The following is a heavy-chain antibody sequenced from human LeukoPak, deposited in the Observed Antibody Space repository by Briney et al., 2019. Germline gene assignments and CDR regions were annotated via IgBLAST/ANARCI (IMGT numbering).Heavy chain of an antibody. CDR2: FDPEDGET. CDR1: GYTLTGLS. D-gene: IGHD6-13*01. CDR3: ATAILKISSWYRLALQNWFDP. J-gene: IGHJ5*02. Sequence: ASVKVSCKVSGYTLTGLSMHWVRQAPGKGLEWMGGFDPEDGETIYAQKFQGRVTMTEDTSTDTAYMELSSLRSEDTAVYYCATAILKISSWYRLALQNWFDPWGQGTLVTVSS. V-gene: IGHV1-24*01.